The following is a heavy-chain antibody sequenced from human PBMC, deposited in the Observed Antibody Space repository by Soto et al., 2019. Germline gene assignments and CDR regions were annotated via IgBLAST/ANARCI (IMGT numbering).Heavy chain of an antibody. CDR1: GGSISSYY. D-gene: IGHD6-13*01. CDR2: IYDSGST. V-gene: IGHV4-59*08. J-gene: IGHJ6*02. CDR3: RRSSRYSTDV. Sequence: PSETLSLTCTVSGGSISSYYWSWIRQTPGKGLEWIGYIYDSGSTSYNPSLKSRVTISVDTSKNQFSLKLSSVTAADTAVYYCRRSSRYSTDVWGQGTTVTVSS.